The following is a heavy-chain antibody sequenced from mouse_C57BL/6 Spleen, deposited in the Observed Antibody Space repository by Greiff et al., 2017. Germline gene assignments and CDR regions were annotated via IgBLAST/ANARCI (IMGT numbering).Heavy chain of an antibody. V-gene: IGHV5-12*01. CDR1: GFTFSDYY. CDR3: ASPYYYGSTLDV. Sequence: EVKLVESGGGLVQPGGSLKLSCAASGFTFSDYYMYWVRQTPEKRLEWVAYISNGGGSTYYPDTVKGRFTISRDNAKNTLYLQMSRLKSEDTAMYYCASPYYYGSTLDVWGTGTTVTVSS. J-gene: IGHJ1*03. D-gene: IGHD1-1*01. CDR2: ISNGGGST.